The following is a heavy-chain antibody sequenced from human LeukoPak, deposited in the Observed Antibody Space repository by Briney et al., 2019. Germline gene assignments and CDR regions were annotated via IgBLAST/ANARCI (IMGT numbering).Heavy chain of an antibody. CDR2: IRRKTFGGTA. V-gene: IGHV3-49*04. Sequence: PGRSLRLSCTASGFTVGDYAMSWVRQAPGKGLEWVGFIRRKTFGGTADYAASVEGRFTISRDDSHNIVYLQMNSLKTEDTAVYYCTRGSEGFTAYDDFWGQGTLVTVSS. D-gene: IGHD5-12*01. CDR3: TRGSEGFTAYDDF. CDR1: GFTVGDYA. J-gene: IGHJ4*02.